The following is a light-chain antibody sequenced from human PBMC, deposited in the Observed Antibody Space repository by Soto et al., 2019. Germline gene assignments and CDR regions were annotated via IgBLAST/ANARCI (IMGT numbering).Light chain of an antibody. Sequence: QSVLTQPRSVSGSPGQSVAISCTGTSSDVGGYNYDSWYQQHPGKAPKLMIYDVTKRPSGVPDRFSGSKSGNTASLTISGLQAEDEADYYCCSYVGSYSYVFGTGTKVTVL. CDR2: DVT. V-gene: IGLV2-11*01. CDR1: SSDVGGYNY. J-gene: IGLJ1*01. CDR3: CSYVGSYSYV.